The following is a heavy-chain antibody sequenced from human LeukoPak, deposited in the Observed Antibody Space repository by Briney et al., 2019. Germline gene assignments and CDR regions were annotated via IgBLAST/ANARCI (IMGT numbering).Heavy chain of an antibody. J-gene: IGHJ4*02. Sequence: PSETLSLTCSVSDYSISSGYYWAWIRQPPGKGLEWIGSIYHSGITYYNPSLRSRVTISVDTSKNQFSLRLSSVTAADTAVYYCARVLTFYYGSGHMYYFDYWGQGTLVTVSS. V-gene: IGHV4-38-2*02. CDR1: DYSISSGYY. CDR2: IYHSGIT. D-gene: IGHD3-10*01. CDR3: ARVLTFYYGSGHMYYFDY.